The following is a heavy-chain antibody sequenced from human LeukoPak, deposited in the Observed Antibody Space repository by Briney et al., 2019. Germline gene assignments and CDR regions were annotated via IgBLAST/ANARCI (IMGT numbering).Heavy chain of an antibody. CDR3: AREGYSYGYLY. D-gene: IGHD5-18*01. CDR2: LYYSGST. Sequence: PSETLSLTCTVSGDSISSYYWSWIRQPPGKGLEWIGYLYYSGSTNYNPSLKSRVTISVDTSKNQFSLKLSSVTAADTAVYYCAREGYSYGYLYWGQGTLVTVSS. V-gene: IGHV4-59*12. J-gene: IGHJ4*02. CDR1: GDSISSYY.